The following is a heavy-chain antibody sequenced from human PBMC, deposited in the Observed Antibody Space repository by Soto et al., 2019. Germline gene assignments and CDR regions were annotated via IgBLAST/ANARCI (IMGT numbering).Heavy chain of an antibody. D-gene: IGHD6-6*01. J-gene: IGHJ4*02. Sequence: EVQLLESGGGLVQPGGFLRLSCAASGFIFSDYAMTWVRQAPGKGLEWVSSITSSDGSTTNYADSVKGRFTISRDNSRDMLYLQMSSLRAEDTAVYYCARLSGTSWTDYWGQGTLVTVSS. V-gene: IGHV3-23*01. CDR3: ARLSGTSWTDY. CDR2: ITSSDGSTT. CDR1: GFIFSDYA.